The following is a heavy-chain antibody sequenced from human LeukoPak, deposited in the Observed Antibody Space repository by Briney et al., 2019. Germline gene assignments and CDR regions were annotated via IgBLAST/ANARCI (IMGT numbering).Heavy chain of an antibody. J-gene: IGHJ6*02. D-gene: IGHD4-17*01. CDR3: AKSPYGDYYYYGMDV. V-gene: IGHV3-23*01. CDR1: GFTFSTYA. Sequence: GGSLRLSCAASGFTFSTYAMTWVRQAPGKGLEWVSVISGGGGGIYYAESVKGRFTISRDNSKDTLYLQMNSLRAEDTAVYYCAKSPYGDYYYYGMDVWGQGTTVTVSS. CDR2: ISGGGGGI.